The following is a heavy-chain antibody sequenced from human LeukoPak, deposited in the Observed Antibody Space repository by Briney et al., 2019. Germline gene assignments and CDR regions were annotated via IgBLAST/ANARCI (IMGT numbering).Heavy chain of an antibody. CDR3: ARVSKGRNAYYDIRGNWFDP. V-gene: IGHV1-2*02. CDR1: GYTFTGYY. CDR2: INPNSGGT. Sequence: ASVKVSCKASGYTFTGYYMHWVRQAPGQGLEWMGWINPNSGGTNYAQKFQGRVTMTRDTSISTAYMELSRLRSDDTAVYYCARVSKGRNAYYDIRGNWFDPWGQGTLVTVSS. J-gene: IGHJ5*02. D-gene: IGHD3-9*01.